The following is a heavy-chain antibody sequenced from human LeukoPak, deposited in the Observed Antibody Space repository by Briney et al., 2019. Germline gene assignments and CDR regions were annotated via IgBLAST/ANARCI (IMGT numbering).Heavy chain of an antibody. CDR2: IKEDGSEK. CDR1: GFTFDDYG. J-gene: IGHJ4*02. V-gene: IGHV3-7*01. CDR3: ARGLTAVVPFDX. Sequence: PGGSLRLSCAASGFTFDDYGMSWVRQAPGKGLEWVANIKEDGSEKYYVDSVKGRFTISRDNAKNSLYLQMNSLRAEDTAVYYCARGLTAVVPFDXWGQGTLVTVSS. D-gene: IGHD3-22*01.